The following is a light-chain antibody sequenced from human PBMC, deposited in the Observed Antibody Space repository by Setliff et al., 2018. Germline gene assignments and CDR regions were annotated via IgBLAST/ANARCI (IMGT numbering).Light chain of an antibody. V-gene: IGLV2-14*03. CDR3: STYRSSVSLVWV. CDR2: DSF. CDR1: SSDVDNYNY. J-gene: IGLJ3*02. Sequence: QSALTQPASVSGSPGQSISISCTGASSDVDNYNYASWYQQLPGKAPRLMIYDSFNRPSGVSNRFSGSKSGSTASLIISDLQTEDEAEYYCSTYRSSVSLVWVFGGGTKVTVL.